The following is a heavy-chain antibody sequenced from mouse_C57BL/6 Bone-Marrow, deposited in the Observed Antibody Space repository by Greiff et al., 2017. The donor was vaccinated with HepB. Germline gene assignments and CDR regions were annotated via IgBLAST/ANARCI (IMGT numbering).Heavy chain of an antibody. Sequence: QVQLQQSGAELARPGASVKLSCKASGYTFTSYGISWVKQRTGQGLEWIGEIYPRSGNTYYNEKFKGKATLTADKYSSTAYMELRSLTSEDSAVYFCARRELRLRYFDYWGQGTTLTVSS. CDR3: ARRELRLRYFDY. D-gene: IGHD3-2*02. V-gene: IGHV1-81*01. CDR2: IYPRSGNT. J-gene: IGHJ2*01. CDR1: GYTFTSYG.